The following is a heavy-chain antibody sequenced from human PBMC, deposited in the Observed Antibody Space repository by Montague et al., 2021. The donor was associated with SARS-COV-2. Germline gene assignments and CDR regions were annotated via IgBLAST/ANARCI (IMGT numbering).Heavy chain of an antibody. CDR1: GGSISSVD. D-gene: IGHD2-15*01. Sequence: SETLSLTCTVSGGSISSVDWSWFRQHPGNGPEWFGDISVSGSTNYNPSLTSRVTMSVDTSKNQFSLKVNSVTAADTAVYYCARHYSATLPAVYWGQGTLVTVSS. CDR2: ISVSGST. CDR3: ARHYSATLPAVY. V-gene: IGHV4-59*08. J-gene: IGHJ4*02.